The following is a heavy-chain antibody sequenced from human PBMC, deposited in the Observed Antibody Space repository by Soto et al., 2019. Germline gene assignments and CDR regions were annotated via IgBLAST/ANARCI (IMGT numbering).Heavy chain of an antibody. Sequence: QVKLQESGPGLVKPSGTLSLTCVVSGGSISSNSWWSWVRQPPGRGLEWIGEIYHSGSSNYNPSLKSRLSSSADKSKNQFSLNLTSVTAADTAVYYCARWMVGDAAFDIWGQGTMVTVSS. V-gene: IGHV4-4*02. D-gene: IGHD2-15*01. J-gene: IGHJ3*02. CDR2: IYHSGSS. CDR1: GGSISSNSW. CDR3: ARWMVGDAAFDI.